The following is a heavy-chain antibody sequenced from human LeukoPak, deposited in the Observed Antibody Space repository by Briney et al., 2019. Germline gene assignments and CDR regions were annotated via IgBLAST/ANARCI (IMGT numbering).Heavy chain of an antibody. V-gene: IGHV1-2*02. CDR2: ISPESGVT. Sequence: GAPVKVSCKASGYNFSDYYLHWVRQAPGQGLEWMGWISPESGVTKFAQKFQGRVAMTRDRSISTVYMDLFTLRSDDTAVYFCARGRWTVTGSFDPWGQGTLVTVSS. D-gene: IGHD5-18*01. CDR3: ARGRWTVTGSFDP. J-gene: IGHJ5*02. CDR1: GYNFSDYY.